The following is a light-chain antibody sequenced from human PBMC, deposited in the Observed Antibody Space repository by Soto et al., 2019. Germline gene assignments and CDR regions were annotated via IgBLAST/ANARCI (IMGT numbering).Light chain of an antibody. J-gene: IGKJ1*01. V-gene: IGKV3D-15*01. CDR2: DAS. Sequence: PGERATLSCRASQSVSSYLAWYQQKPGQAPRLLIYDASSRATGIPDRFSGSGSGTDFTLTISSLQSEDFAVYYCQQYNNWPPWTFGQGTKVDNK. CDR1: QSVSSY. CDR3: QQYNNWPPWT.